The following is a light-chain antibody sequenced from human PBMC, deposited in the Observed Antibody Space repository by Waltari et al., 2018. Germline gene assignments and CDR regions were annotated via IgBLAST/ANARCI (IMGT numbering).Light chain of an antibody. CDR2: GNT. CDR1: SSDIGDNY. CDR3: AAWDDNLLYV. J-gene: IGLJ1*01. V-gene: IGLV1-47*01. Sequence: QSVLTQPPSASGTPGQRVTISCSGSSSDIGDNYVYWYKQLPGTAPKLLIYGNTQRPSGAPDRFSGSKSGTSASLAISDLRSEDEADYYCAAWDDNLLYVFGTGTKVTVL.